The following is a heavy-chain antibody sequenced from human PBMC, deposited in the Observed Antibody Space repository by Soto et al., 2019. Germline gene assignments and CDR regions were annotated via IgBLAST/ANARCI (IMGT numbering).Heavy chain of an antibody. Sequence: GGSLRLSCAGSGFSFGSYVLSWVRQAPGRGLEWVAATSYDGNNRYYADPVKGRFIISRDNSKNTLDLEMETPRPEDTAVYYCAGVYYGGDSVNNFWGQGTPVTVSS. J-gene: IGHJ4*02. D-gene: IGHD2-21*02. CDR2: TSYDGNNR. V-gene: IGHV3-30-3*01. CDR1: GFSFGSYV. CDR3: AGVYYGGDSVNNF.